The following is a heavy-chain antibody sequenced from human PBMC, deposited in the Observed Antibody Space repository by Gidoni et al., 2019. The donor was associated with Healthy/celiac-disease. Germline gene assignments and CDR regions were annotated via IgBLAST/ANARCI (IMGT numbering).Heavy chain of an antibody. CDR1: VCTFSISG. V-gene: IGHV3-23*01. CDR3: AKVVVVTANDDFDI. Sequence: EVQLLESGVGLVQPGGSLRLCWSAAVCTFSISGMSWVRHAPGKGLEGVSAISGSGCSTYYADSVKSRFTISRDNSKNTLYLQMNSLRAEDTAVYYCAKVVVVTANDDFDIWGQGTLVTVSS. J-gene: IGHJ3*02. D-gene: IGHD2-21*02. CDR2: ISGSGCST.